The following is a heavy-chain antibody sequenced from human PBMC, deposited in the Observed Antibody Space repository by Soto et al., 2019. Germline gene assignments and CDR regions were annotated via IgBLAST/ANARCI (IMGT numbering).Heavy chain of an antibody. Sequence: PGGSLRLSCAASGFTFTNYAMNWVRQAPGKGLEWVSTISGSGGSTYYADSVKGRFTISRDNSKNTLYLQMNSLRAEDTAVYYCAKVLGTLIPSGYFDNWGQGTLVTVSS. CDR3: AKVLGTLIPSGYFDN. D-gene: IGHD3-16*01. V-gene: IGHV3-23*01. J-gene: IGHJ4*02. CDR2: ISGSGGST. CDR1: GFTFTNYA.